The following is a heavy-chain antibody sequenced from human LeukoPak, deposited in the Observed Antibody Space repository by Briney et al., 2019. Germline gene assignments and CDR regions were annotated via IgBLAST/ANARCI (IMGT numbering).Heavy chain of an antibody. CDR1: GFRFNTYW. D-gene: IGHD7-27*01. CDR2: ISWNSRSI. Sequence: GGSLRLSCAASGFRFNTYWMSWVRQAPGKGLEWVSGISWNSRSIGYADSVKGRFTISRDNAKNSLYLQMNSLRAEDTALYYCAKSGVLQGYYYYYMDVWGKGTTVTISS. V-gene: IGHV3-9*01. J-gene: IGHJ6*03. CDR3: AKSGVLQGYYYYYMDV.